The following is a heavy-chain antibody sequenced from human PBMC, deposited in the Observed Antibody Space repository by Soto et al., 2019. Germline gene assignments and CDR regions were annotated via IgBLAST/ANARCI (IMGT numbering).Heavy chain of an antibody. CDR3: ARAYDYVWGTYRLDY. Sequence: SETLSLTCAVYGGSFSGYYWSWIRQPPGKGLEWIGESSHSGSTKYNPSLKSRVTISVDTSKNQFSLKLSSVTAADTAVYYCARAYDYVWGTYRLDYWGQGTLVT. V-gene: IGHV4-34*01. CDR2: SSHSGST. CDR1: GGSFSGYY. D-gene: IGHD3-16*02. J-gene: IGHJ4*02.